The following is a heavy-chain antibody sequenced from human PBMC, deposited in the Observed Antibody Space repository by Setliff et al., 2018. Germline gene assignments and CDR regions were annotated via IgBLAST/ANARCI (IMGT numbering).Heavy chain of an antibody. Sequence: ASETLSLTCTVSGGSISSGGYYWSWIRQHPGKGLEWIGYIYYSGSTYYNPSLKSRVTISVDTSKNQFSLKLSSVTAADTAVYYCARRATYYNFWSGYYDYWGQGTLVTVSS. CDR2: IYYSGST. D-gene: IGHD3-3*01. CDR3: ARRATYYNFWSGYYDY. V-gene: IGHV4-31*03. J-gene: IGHJ4*02. CDR1: GGSISSGGYY.